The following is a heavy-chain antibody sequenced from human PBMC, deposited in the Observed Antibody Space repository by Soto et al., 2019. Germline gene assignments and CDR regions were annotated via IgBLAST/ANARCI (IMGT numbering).Heavy chain of an antibody. D-gene: IGHD2-15*01. CDR3: ARGIATGQPDP. CDR2: INPDNGNT. CDR1: GYTFTRYT. J-gene: IGHJ5*02. V-gene: IGHV1-3*01. Sequence: ASVKVSCKASGYTFTRYTMNWVRQAPGQRLEWMGWINPDNGNTKSSQKFQDRVIITRDTSASTAYMDLSSLRSEDTAVYYCARGIATGQPDPWGQGTPVTVSS.